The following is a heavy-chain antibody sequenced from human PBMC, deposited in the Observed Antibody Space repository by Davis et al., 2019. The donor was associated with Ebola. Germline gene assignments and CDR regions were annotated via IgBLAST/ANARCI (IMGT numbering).Heavy chain of an antibody. D-gene: IGHD1-1*01. CDR2: ISAYNGNT. CDR1: GYTFTSYD. V-gene: IGHV1-18*01. Sequence: ASVKVSCKASGYTFTSYDINWVRQATGQGLEWMGWISAYNGNTNSAQNLQGRVTMTTDTSTSTAYMELRSLRSDDTAMYYCARAQFPTTSDHWGQGTLVTVSS. CDR3: ARAQFPTTSDH. J-gene: IGHJ4*02.